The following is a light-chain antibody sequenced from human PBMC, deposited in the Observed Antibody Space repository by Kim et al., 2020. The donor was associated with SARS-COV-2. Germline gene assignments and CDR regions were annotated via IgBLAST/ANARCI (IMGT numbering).Light chain of an antibody. V-gene: IGKV3-15*01. CDR1: QSVDSN. J-gene: IGKJ2*01. CDR3: QQYSHWPPYT. Sequence: EIVMTQSPATLSVSPGERVTLSCRASQSVDSNLAWYQQTPGQAPRLLIYGASTRATDIPARFSGSGSGTEFTLIISSLRSEDFAVYYCQQYSHWPPYTFGQGTKLEI. CDR2: GAS.